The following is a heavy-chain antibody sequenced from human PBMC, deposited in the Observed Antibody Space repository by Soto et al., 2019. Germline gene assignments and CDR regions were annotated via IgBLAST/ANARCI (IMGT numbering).Heavy chain of an antibody. V-gene: IGHV1-69*06. D-gene: IGHD6-19*01. J-gene: IGHJ6*02. Sequence: QVQLVQSGAEVKKPGSSVMVSCKASGGTFSSYAISWVRQAPGQGLEWMGGIIPIFGTANYAQKFQGRGTITADKSTSTADRELSRLRAEETAVYYCAREGYSSGWYPVGYYYYYGMDVWGQGTTVTVSS. CDR2: IIPIFGTA. CDR1: GGTFSSYA. CDR3: AREGYSSGWYPVGYYYYYGMDV.